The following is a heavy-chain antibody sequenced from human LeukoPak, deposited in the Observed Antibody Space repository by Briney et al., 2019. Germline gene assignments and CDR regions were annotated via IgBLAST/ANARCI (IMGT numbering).Heavy chain of an antibody. J-gene: IGHJ4*02. D-gene: IGHD3-22*01. V-gene: IGHV3-33*01. Sequence: GGSLRLSCAASGFTFSSYGMHWVRQAPGKGLEWVAVIWYDGSNKYYADSVKGRSTISRDNSKNTLYLQMNSLRAEDTAVYYCARDYYDSSGYFTSPCYWGQGTLVTVSS. CDR1: GFTFSSYG. CDR2: IWYDGSNK. CDR3: ARDYYDSSGYFTSPCY.